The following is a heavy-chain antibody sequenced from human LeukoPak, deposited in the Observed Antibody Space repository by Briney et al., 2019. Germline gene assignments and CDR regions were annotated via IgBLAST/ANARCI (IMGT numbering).Heavy chain of an antibody. CDR2: IYYSGST. CDR1: GGSISGNH. V-gene: IGHV4-59*01. J-gene: IGHJ5*02. Sequence: SETLSLTCTVSGGSISGNHWSWVRRPPGKGLEWIGYIYYSGSTNYNPSLKSRVTISVDTSKNQFSLKLRSVTAADTAVYYCARDSARYYDYVWGVGFDPWGQGTLVTVSS. D-gene: IGHD3-16*01. CDR3: ARDSARYYDYVWGVGFDP.